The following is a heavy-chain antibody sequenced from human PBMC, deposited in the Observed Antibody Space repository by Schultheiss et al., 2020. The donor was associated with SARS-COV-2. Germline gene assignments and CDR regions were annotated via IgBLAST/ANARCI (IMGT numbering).Heavy chain of an antibody. J-gene: IGHJ4*02. CDR2: IIPIFGTA. D-gene: IGHD5-18*01. Sequence: ASVKVSCKASGYTFTSYGISWVRQAPGQGLEWMGGIIPIFGTANYAQKFQGRVTMTRNTSISTVYMELSSLRSEDTAVYYCSRGSYEYYFDYWGQGTLVTVSS. CDR1: GYTFTSYG. V-gene: IGHV1-8*02. CDR3: SRGSYEYYFDY.